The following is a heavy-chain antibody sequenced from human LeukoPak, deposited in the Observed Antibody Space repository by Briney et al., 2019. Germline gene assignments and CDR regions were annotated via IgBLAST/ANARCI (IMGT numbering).Heavy chain of an antibody. D-gene: IGHD5-12*01. CDR1: GLTFSNTW. J-gene: IGHJ3*02. V-gene: IGHV3-15*07. CDR2: IKSEIDGGAT. Sequence: PGGSLRLSCVASGLTFSNTWMNWVRQAPGKGLEWVGRIKSEIDGGATDYAAPVQDRFTISRDDSQATLYLQMNSLKTEDTAVYYCTTGGSVIVAGTRAFDIWGQGTMVTVSS. CDR3: TTGGSVIVAGTRAFDI.